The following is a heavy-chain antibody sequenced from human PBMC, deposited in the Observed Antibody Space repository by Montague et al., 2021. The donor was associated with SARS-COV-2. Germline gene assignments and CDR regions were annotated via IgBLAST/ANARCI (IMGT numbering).Heavy chain of an antibody. CDR1: GGSISSYY. V-gene: IGHV4-59*01. D-gene: IGHD3-10*01. CDR3: SSVQVLLWFGERGYWFDP. Sequence: SETLSLTCTVSGGSISSYYWSWSRQPPGKGLGWVWYGYYNWSTNYNHSLKIQGTISVDTSKNQFSLKLSLGTAADTAVYYCSSVQVLLWFGERGYWFDPWGQGTLVTVSS. CDR2: GYYNWST. J-gene: IGHJ5*02.